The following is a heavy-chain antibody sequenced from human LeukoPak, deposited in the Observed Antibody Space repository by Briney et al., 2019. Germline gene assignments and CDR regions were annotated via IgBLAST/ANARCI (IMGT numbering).Heavy chain of an antibody. CDR2: LHADGIER. Sequence: GGSLRLSCVASGFTFSSYSMNWVRQAPGKGLEWVARLHADGIERYYVDPVKGRFTISRDNAKNSLHLQMYSLRLDDTAVYYCARGGYSFDYLGQGTLVTVSS. D-gene: IGHD5-12*01. CDR3: ARGGYSFDY. V-gene: IGHV3-7*01. J-gene: IGHJ4*02. CDR1: GFTFSSYS.